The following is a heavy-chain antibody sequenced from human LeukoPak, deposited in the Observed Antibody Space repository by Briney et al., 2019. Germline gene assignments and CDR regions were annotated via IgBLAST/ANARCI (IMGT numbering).Heavy chain of an antibody. D-gene: IGHD6-25*01. V-gene: IGHV3-7*01. CDR1: GFTLSNYW. CDR3: AREGTSGLINKNYYYYGMDV. CDR2: IKQDGSEK. J-gene: IGHJ6*02. Sequence: GGSLRLSCAASGFTLSNYWMTWVRQAPGKGLEWVANIKQDGSEKYYVDSVKGRFTNSRDNAKNSLYLQMNSLRAEDTAVYYCAREGTSGLINKNYYYYGMDVWGQGTTVTVSS.